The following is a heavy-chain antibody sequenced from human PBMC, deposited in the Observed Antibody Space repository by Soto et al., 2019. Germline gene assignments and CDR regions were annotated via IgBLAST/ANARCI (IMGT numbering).Heavy chain of an antibody. V-gene: IGHV3-30*18. Sequence: QVQLVESGGGVVQPGRSLRLSCAASGFTFSSYGMHWVRQAPGKGLEWVAVISYDGSNKYYADSVKGRFTISRDNSKNTLYLQMNSLRAEDTAVYYCAKGSVYYGDPWGGFDYWGQGTLVTVSS. CDR2: ISYDGSNK. J-gene: IGHJ4*02. D-gene: IGHD4-17*01. CDR1: GFTFSSYG. CDR3: AKGSVYYGDPWGGFDY.